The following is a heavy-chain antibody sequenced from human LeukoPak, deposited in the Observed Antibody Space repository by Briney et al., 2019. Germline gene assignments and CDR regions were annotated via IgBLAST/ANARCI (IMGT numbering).Heavy chain of an antibody. CDR3: TKDAGTGSYTSYYLDY. V-gene: IGHV3-9*01. CDR1: GFIFDDYA. Sequence: GGSLGLSCAASGFIFDDYAMHWVRQAPGKGLEWVSRISWNSGTISYADSVKGRFTISRDNAKNSLYLQMDNLRAEDTALYFCTKDAGTGSYTSYYLDYWGQGTLVTVSP. D-gene: IGHD3-10*01. CDR2: ISWNSGTI. J-gene: IGHJ4*02.